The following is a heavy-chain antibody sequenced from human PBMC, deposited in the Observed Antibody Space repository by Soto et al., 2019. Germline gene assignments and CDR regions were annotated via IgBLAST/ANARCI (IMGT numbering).Heavy chain of an antibody. CDR3: ARDLATFIPGPNEF. V-gene: IGHV1-18*01. CDR1: GYFFTTYG. CDR2: ISVKNGNT. D-gene: IGHD2-21*01. Sequence: QVQLVQSGSEVKKPGASVKVSCQASGYFFTTYGISWVRQAPGQGLEWMGYISVKNGNTNYAQKFQGRVTLTTDTSTTTAYMELRSLTSDDPAMYYCARDLATFIPGPNEFWGQGTLVTVSS. J-gene: IGHJ4*02.